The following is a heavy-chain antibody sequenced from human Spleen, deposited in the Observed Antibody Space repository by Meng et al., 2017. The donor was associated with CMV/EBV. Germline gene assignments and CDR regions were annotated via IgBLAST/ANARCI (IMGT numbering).Heavy chain of an antibody. V-gene: IGHV3-30*04. CDR1: GFSFTSFA. CDR2: ITYGGTHK. Sequence: GGSLRLSCEPSGFSFTSFAMHWVRRAPNKGLECVAVITYGGTHKYYADSVKGRFTISRDNSRNILYLQMNSLSADDTAVYYCAKDQHSKPFYYALHVWGPGTSVTVSS. D-gene: IGHD6-13*01. CDR3: AKDQHSKPFYYALHV. J-gene: IGHJ6*02.